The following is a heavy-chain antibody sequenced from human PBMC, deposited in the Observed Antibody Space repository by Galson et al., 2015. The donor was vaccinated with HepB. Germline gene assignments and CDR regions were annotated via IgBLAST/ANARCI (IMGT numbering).Heavy chain of an antibody. CDR3: ASLPMFDLLTGYVDAFDI. CDR2: ISSDGSST. V-gene: IGHV3-74*01. D-gene: IGHD3-9*01. J-gene: IGHJ3*02. Sequence: SLRLSCAASGFTFSSHWMHWVRQVPGKGLVWVSRISSDGSSTSYADSVKGRFTISRDNAKNTLHLQMNSLRVEDTAVYFCASLPMFDLLTGYVDAFDIWGQGTMVTVSS. CDR1: GFTFSSHW.